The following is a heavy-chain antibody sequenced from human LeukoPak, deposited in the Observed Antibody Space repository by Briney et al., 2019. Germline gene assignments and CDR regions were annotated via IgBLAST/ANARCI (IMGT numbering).Heavy chain of an antibody. V-gene: IGHV3-43D*03. CDR1: GFTFDDYA. CDR3: AKDRDYGDSSLDY. J-gene: IGHJ4*02. D-gene: IGHD4-17*01. Sequence: GGSLRLSCAASGFTFDDYAMHWVCQAPGKGLEWVSLISWDGGSTYYADSVKGRFTISRDNSKNSLYLQMNSLRAEDTALYYCAKDRDYGDSSLDYWGQGTLVTVSS. CDR2: ISWDGGST.